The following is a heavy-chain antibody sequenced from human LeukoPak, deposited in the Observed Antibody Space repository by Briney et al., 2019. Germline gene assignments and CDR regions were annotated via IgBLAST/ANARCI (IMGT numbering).Heavy chain of an antibody. CDR2: IKQDGSDK. J-gene: IGHJ4*02. D-gene: IGHD1-26*01. V-gene: IGHV3-7*01. CDR1: GVSISGHY. Sequence: PSETLSLTCSVSGVSISGHYWTWIRQPPGKGLEWVANIKQDGSDKYYVDSVKGRFTISRDNAKNSLYLQMNSLRAEDTAVYYCARDQVGPEDWGQGTLVTVSS. CDR3: ARDQVGPED.